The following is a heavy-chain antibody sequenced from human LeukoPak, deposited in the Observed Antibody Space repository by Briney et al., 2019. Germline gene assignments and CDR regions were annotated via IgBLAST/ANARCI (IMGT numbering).Heavy chain of an antibody. CDR1: GYTFTSYY. D-gene: IGHD4-17*01. CDR2: INPSGGST. CDR3: AVTGSGTVTTWGIFDY. V-gene: IGHV1-46*01. Sequence: ASVKVSCKASGYTFTSYYMRWVRQAPGQGLEWMGIINPSGGSTSYAQKFQGRVTMTRDTSTSTVYMELSSLRSEDTAVYYCAVTGSGTVTTWGIFDYWGQGTLVTVSS. J-gene: IGHJ4*02.